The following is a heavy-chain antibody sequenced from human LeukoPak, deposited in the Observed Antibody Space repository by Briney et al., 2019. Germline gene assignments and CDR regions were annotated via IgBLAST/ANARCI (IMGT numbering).Heavy chain of an antibody. J-gene: IGHJ4*02. CDR3: AREDSGSSTWRLDY. D-gene: IGHD1-26*01. CDR1: GYSISSGYY. Sequence: SETLSLTCTVSGYSISSGYYWGWIRQPPGKGLEWIGSIYHSGSTYYNPSLKSRGTISVDTSKNQFSLKLSSVTAADTAVYYCAREDSGSSTWRLDYWGQGTLVTVSS. V-gene: IGHV4-38-2*02. CDR2: IYHSGST.